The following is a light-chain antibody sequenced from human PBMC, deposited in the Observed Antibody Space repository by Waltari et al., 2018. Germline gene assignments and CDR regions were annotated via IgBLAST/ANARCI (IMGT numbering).Light chain of an antibody. CDR3: QQYYSAPYT. Sequence: DIVMTQSPDSLAVSLGERANTNCKSSQSVLYSSNNKNYLTWYQQKPGQPPKLLIYWASTRESGVPDRFSGSASGTDFTLTISSLQAEDVAVYYCQQYYSAPYTFGQGTKLEIK. V-gene: IGKV4-1*01. CDR1: QSVLYSSNNKNY. CDR2: WAS. J-gene: IGKJ2*01.